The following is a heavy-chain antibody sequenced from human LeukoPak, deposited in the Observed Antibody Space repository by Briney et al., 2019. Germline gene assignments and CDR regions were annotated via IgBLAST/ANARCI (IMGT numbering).Heavy chain of an antibody. CDR1: GFTFDDYA. CDR2: TNWDGNTT. D-gene: IGHD2-21*02. CDR3: AKGDSGHDPSIHPPGAFDY. J-gene: IGHJ4*02. Sequence: TGGSLRLSCVASGFTFDDYAMHWVRQAPGKGLEWVCLTNWDGNTTFCADSVKGRFTISRYNIKSSLFLQMNSLRPEDSALYYCAKGDSGHDPSIHPPGAFDYWGQGTLVTVSS. V-gene: IGHV3-43D*03.